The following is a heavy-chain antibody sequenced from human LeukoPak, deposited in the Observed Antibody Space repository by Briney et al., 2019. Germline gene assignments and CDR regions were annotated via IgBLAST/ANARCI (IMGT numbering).Heavy chain of an antibody. CDR3: ARDITGYCSSTSCAYYYYGMDV. J-gene: IGHJ6*02. Sequence: PGGSLRPSCAASGFTFSSNYMSWVRQAPGKGLEWVSVIYSGGSTYYADSVKGRFTISRDNSKNTLYLQMNSLRAEYTAVYYCARDITGYCSSTSCAYYYYGMDVWGQGTTVTVSS. D-gene: IGHD2-2*01. V-gene: IGHV3-53*01. CDR1: GFTFSSNY. CDR2: IYSGGST.